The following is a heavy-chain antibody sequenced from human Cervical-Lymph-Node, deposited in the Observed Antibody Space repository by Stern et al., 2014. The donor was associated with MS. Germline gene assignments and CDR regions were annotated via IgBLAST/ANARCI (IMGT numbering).Heavy chain of an antibody. CDR1: GDSISSYTHY. J-gene: IGHJ4*02. D-gene: IGHD2-8*02. CDR3: AKHACTGAACPFDL. CDR2: VYDRGPT. Sequence: QLQLQESGPGLVKPSETLSLTCAVSGDSISSYTHYWAWIRQPPGKGLEWIGSVYDRGPTSYTPSLKTPLTISVATSKNHFSLGLNSVTAADTAVYYCAKHACTGAACPFDLWGQGTLVTVSS. V-gene: IGHV4-39*01.